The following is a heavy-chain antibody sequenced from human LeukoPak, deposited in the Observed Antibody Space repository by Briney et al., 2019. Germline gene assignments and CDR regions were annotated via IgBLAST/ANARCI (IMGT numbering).Heavy chain of an antibody. CDR1: GFTFSDYY. CDR3: ARRRYNWNAIDY. J-gene: IGHJ4*02. V-gene: IGHV3-11*01. CDR2: ISSSGSTL. Sequence: PGGSLRLSCAASGFTFSDYYMSWIRQAPGKGLEWVSYISSSGSTLYYADSVKGRIAISRDNAKNSLYLQMNSLRAEDTAVYYCARRRYNWNAIDYWGQGTLVTVSS. D-gene: IGHD1-20*01.